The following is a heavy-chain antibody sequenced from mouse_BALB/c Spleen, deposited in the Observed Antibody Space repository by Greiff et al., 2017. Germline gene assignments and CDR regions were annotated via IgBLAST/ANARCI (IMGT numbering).Heavy chain of an antibody. CDR2: ISSGSSTI. CDR1: GFTFSSFG. CDR3: ARGPLTTVVADAMDY. V-gene: IGHV5-17*02. Sequence: EVQRVESGGGLVQPGGSRKLSCAASGFTFSSFGMHWVRQAPEKGLEWVAYISSGSSTIYYADTVKGRFTISRDNPKNTLFLQMTSLRSEDTAMYYCARGPLTTVVADAMDYWGQGTSVTVSS. D-gene: IGHD1-1*01. J-gene: IGHJ4*01.